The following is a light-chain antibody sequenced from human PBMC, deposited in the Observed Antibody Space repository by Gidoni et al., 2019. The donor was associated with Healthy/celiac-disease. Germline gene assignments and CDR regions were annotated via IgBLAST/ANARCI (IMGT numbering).Light chain of an antibody. Sequence: EMVLTQSPGTLSLSPGERATLSCRASQSVSSSYLAWYQQQPGQAPRLLIYGASSRATGIPDRFSGSGSGTDFTLTISRLEPEDFAVYYCQQYGSSPGYTFXXXTKLEIK. V-gene: IGKV3-20*01. J-gene: IGKJ2*01. CDR3: QQYGSSPGYT. CDR1: QSVSSSY. CDR2: GAS.